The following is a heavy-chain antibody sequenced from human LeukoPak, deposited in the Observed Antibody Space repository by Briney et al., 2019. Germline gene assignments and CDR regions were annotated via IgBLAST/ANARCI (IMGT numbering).Heavy chain of an antibody. CDR1: GGSVRSYY. CDR2: MYYSGST. CDR3: ARRDYSRGYHKIFHY. Sequence: SETLSPTCTVSGGSVRSYYWSWIRQPPGKGLEWIGDMYYSGSTNYNPSLKRRRTISLDTSKNQFSLKLNSVTAADTGVYYCARRDYSRGYHKIFHYWGPGTLVTVSS. J-gene: IGHJ4*02. D-gene: IGHD3-22*01. V-gene: IGHV4-59*02.